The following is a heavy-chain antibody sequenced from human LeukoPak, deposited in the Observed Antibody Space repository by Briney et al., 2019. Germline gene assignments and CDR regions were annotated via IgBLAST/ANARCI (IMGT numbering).Heavy chain of an antibody. Sequence: PSETLSLTCAVSGGSINSHYWGWIRQPPGKGLQWIGEIYYTGKNNYNPSLKRRVTISLATSKDHLSLNLTPVLAADTAIYYCVRRDSGWNYFDYWGQGILVTVSS. CDR1: GGSINSHY. CDR3: VRRDSGWNYFDY. V-gene: IGHV4-59*08. CDR2: IYYTGKN. D-gene: IGHD5-12*01. J-gene: IGHJ4*02.